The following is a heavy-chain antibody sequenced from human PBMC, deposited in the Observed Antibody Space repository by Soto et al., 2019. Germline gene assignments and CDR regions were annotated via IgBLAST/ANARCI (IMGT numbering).Heavy chain of an antibody. V-gene: IGHV3-74*01. CDR1: GFTFSDYW. Sequence: GGSLILSCAASGFTFSDYWIHWVRQAPGKGLVWVSRIKFDGSSANYADSVKGRFTISRDNARDTVYLQMNSLRAEDTAVYYCARGVRGHYGFDVWGQGTMVTVSS. CDR3: ARGVRGHYGFDV. D-gene: IGHD3-10*01. J-gene: IGHJ3*01. CDR2: IKFDGSSA.